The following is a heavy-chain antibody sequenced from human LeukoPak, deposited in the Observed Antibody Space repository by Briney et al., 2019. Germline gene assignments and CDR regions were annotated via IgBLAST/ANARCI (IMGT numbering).Heavy chain of an antibody. D-gene: IGHD2-15*01. CDR2: ISTGGRTI. V-gene: IGHV3-48*03. CDR3: ARGSGYVLDY. CDR1: GFSFSAFE. Sequence: GGSLRLSCAASGFSFSAFEMNWVRQAPGKGLEWISHISTGGRTIYYADSVKGRFTISRVNAKNSLYLQMNSLRGEDTGVYYCARGSGYVLDYWTQGTLVTVSS. J-gene: IGHJ4*02.